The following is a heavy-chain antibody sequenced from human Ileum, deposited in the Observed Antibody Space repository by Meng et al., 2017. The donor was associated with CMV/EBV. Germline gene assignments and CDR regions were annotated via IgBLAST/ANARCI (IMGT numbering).Heavy chain of an antibody. CDR3: ARGGVISAASSDS. D-gene: IGHD3-10*01. CDR1: GFKFSVYW. CDR2: ISNDGSTT. Sequence: CAASGFKFSVYWMHWVRQAPGTGLGWVSRISNDGSTTTYADSVKGRFTVSRDNAKDTLYLQVNSLRAEDTAVYYCARGGVISAASSDSWGQGTLVTVSS. J-gene: IGHJ5*01. V-gene: IGHV3-74*01.